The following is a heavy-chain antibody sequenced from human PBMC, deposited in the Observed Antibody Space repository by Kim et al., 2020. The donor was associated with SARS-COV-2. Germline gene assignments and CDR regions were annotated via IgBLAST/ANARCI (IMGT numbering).Heavy chain of an antibody. CDR2: IYYSGSN. V-gene: IGHV4-59*13. Sequence: SETLSLTCTVSGGSISSYYWSWIRQPPGKGLEWIGYIYYSGSNNYNPSLKSRINISVDTSKNKFSLKLGSVTAEETAVTYCARYGVRLLDYWGQGNLITV. J-gene: IGHJ4*02. CDR3: ARYGVRLLDY. CDR1: GGSISSYY. D-gene: IGHD4-17*01.